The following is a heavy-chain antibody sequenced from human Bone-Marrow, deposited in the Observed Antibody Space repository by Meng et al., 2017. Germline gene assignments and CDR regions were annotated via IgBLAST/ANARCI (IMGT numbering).Heavy chain of an antibody. D-gene: IGHD4-11*01. CDR1: GGSFSDYY. J-gene: IGHJ4*02. CDR2: INHSGST. Sequence: QVQLQQWGAGLLKPSETLSLTCVVSGGSFSDYYWSWIRQPPGKGLEWIGEINHSGSTNYNPSLESRATISVDTSQNNLSLKLNPVTAADSAVYYCARGPTTMAHDFDYWGQGTLVTVSS. CDR3: ARGPTTMAHDFDY. V-gene: IGHV4-34*01.